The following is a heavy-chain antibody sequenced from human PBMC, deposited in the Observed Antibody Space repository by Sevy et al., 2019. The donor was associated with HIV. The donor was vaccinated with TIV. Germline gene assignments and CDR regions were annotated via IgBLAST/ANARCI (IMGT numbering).Heavy chain of an antibody. V-gene: IGHV1-18*01. J-gene: IGHJ4*02. Sequence: ASVKVSCEASGYTFTSYGIIWVRQAPGQGLEWMGWISAYNGNTNYAQRLQGRVTMTTDTSRSTAYMELTSLRSDDTAGYYFAGGPRKYYYSSGYYYPPSYWGQGTLVAVSS. D-gene: IGHD3-22*01. CDR1: GYTFTSYG. CDR2: ISAYNGNT. CDR3: AGGPRKYYYSSGYYYPPSY.